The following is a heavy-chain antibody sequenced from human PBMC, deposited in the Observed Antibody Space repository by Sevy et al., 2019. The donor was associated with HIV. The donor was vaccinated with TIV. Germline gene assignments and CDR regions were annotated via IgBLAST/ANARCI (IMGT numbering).Heavy chain of an antibody. CDR2: INSDGSST. J-gene: IGHJ3*02. V-gene: IGHV3-74*01. CDR1: GFTFSSYW. Sequence: GGSLRLSCAASGFTFSSYWMHWVRQAPGKGLVWVSRINSDGSSTSYADSVKGRFTISRDNAKNTLYLQMNSLRAEDTAVYYCARGGHYYDRDAFDIWGQGTMVTVSS. CDR3: ARGGHYYDRDAFDI. D-gene: IGHD3-22*01.